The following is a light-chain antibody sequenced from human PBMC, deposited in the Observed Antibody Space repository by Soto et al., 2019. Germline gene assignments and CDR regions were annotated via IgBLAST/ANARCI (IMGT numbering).Light chain of an antibody. CDR1: TSDIGSNT. Sequence: QSVLTQPPSASGTPGQKITISCSGSTSDIGSNTVNWYQQVPGTAPKLLIYASNQRPSGVPDRFSGSKSGTSASLAISGLQSEDEADYYCEAWDDSLNGPVFGGGTKLTV. J-gene: IGLJ3*02. CDR2: ASN. V-gene: IGLV1-44*01. CDR3: EAWDDSLNGPV.